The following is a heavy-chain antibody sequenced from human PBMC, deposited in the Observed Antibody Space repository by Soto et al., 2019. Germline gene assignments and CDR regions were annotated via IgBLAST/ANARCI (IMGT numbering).Heavy chain of an antibody. CDR2: ISGSGGST. CDR1: GFTFSSYA. D-gene: IGHD5-18*01. Sequence: GGSLRLSCAASGFTFSSYAMSWVRQAPGKGLEWVSAISGSGGSTYYADSVKGRFTISRDNSKNTLYLQMNSLRAEDTAVYYCAKDRGYSYGRGYDLGPVFDYWGQGTLVTVSS. J-gene: IGHJ4*02. CDR3: AKDRGYSYGRGYDLGPVFDY. V-gene: IGHV3-23*01.